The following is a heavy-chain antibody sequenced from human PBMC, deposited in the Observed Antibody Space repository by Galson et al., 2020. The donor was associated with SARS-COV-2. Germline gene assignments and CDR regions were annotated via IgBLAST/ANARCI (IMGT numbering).Heavy chain of an antibody. J-gene: IGHJ4*02. Sequence: SETLSLTCAVYGVSFSGYYWSWIRQPPGKGLEWIGEINHSGSTNYNPSLKSRVTISVDTSKNQFSLKLSSVTAADTAVYYCARGEYSSGWYGIKDYFDYWGQGTLVTVSS. CDR1: GVSFSGYY. D-gene: IGHD6-19*01. CDR3: ARGEYSSGWYGIKDYFDY. V-gene: IGHV4-34*01. CDR2: INHSGST.